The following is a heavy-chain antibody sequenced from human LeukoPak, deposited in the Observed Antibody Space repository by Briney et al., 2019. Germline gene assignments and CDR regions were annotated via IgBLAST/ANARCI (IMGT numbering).Heavy chain of an antibody. V-gene: IGHV4-30-4*01. J-gene: IGHJ6*04. Sequence: SEALSLTCTVSGASLCSGDYYWRWIRQPPGKGLEWMGYIYYSGSTYYNPSLTGRVIILADMSKNQFSLKLSSVTAADTAVYYCASSPRRGSGSHSLGYYYGMDVWDNGTTVTVSS. CDR1: GASLCSGDYY. CDR2: IYYSGST. D-gene: IGHD3-10*01. CDR3: ASSPRRGSGSHSLGYYYGMDV.